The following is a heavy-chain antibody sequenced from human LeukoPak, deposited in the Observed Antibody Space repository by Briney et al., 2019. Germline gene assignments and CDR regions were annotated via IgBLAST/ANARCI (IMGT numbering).Heavy chain of an antibody. V-gene: IGHV3-15*01. D-gene: IGHD2/OR15-2a*01. CDR2: IKSNADGGTP. CDR1: GFSFMNAW. Sequence: GGSLRLSCAASGFSFMNAWMIWVRQAPGEGLEWVGRIKSNADGGTPDYAAPARGRFTISRDDSKNTLYLQMNSLKTEDTAVYYCTTFYHEYSPYWGRGTLVTVSS. CDR3: TTFYHEYSPY. J-gene: IGHJ4*02.